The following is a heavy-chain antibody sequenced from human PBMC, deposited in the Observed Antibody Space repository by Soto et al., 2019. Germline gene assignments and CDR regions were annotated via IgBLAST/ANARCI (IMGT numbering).Heavy chain of an antibody. Sequence: ASVKVSCKSSGYTFSSYGSTYGISWVRQAPGQGLQWMGWISSYNGNTNYAQKFQGRVTMTTDTSTSTAYMELRSLRSDDTAVYYCASYCSGGSCYHNWFDPWGQGTLVTVSS. D-gene: IGHD2-15*01. CDR1: GYTFSSYGSTYG. V-gene: IGHV1-18*01. J-gene: IGHJ5*02. CDR2: ISSYNGNT. CDR3: ASYCSGGSCYHNWFDP.